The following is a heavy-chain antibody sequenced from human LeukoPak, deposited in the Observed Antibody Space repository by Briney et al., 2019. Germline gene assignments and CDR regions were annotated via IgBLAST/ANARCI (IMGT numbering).Heavy chain of an antibody. CDR2: ISAYNGNT. D-gene: IGHD2-2*02. CDR1: GYTFTSYG. Sequence: ASVKVSCKASGYTFTSYGISWVRQAPGQGLEWMGWISAYNGNTNYAQKLQGRVTMTTDTSTSTAYMELRSLRSDDTAVYYCASGCTSCYKGVFDYWGQGTLVTVSS. V-gene: IGHV1-18*01. CDR3: ASGCTSCYKGVFDY. J-gene: IGHJ4*02.